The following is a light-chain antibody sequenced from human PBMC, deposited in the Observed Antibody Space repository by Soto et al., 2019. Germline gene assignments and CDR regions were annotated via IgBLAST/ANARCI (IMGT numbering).Light chain of an antibody. Sequence: DIVMTQSPLSLPVTPGEPASISCRSSQSLLHRDGHNYLDWYLQKPGQSPHLLIYLGSNRASGVXDXXSGSGSGTDFTLKISRVEAEDVGVYYCMQRVQAPLTFGGGTKVEIK. CDR1: QSLLHRDGHNY. J-gene: IGKJ4*01. CDR2: LGS. CDR3: MQRVQAPLT. V-gene: IGKV2-28*01.